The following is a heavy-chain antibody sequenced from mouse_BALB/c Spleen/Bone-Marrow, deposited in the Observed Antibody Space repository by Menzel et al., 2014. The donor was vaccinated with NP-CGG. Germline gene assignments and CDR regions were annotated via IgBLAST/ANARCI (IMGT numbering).Heavy chain of an antibody. CDR2: INPGSGGT. V-gene: IGHV1-54*01. Sequence: QRPGQGLEWIGVINPGSGGTNYNEKFKGKATLTADKSSSTAYMQLSSLTSDDSAVYFCARGDYRSYYFDYWGQGTTLTVSS. D-gene: IGHD2-14*01. J-gene: IGHJ2*01. CDR3: ARGDYRSYYFDY.